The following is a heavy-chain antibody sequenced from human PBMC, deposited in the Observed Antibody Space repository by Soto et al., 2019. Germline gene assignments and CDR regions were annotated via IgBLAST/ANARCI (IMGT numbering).Heavy chain of an antibody. D-gene: IGHD6-6*01. Sequence: ASVKVSCKASGYTFTSYAMHWVRQAPGQRLEWMGWINAGNGNTKYSQKFQGRVTITRDTSASTAYMELSSLRSEDTAVYYCVPSIAAPYYFDYWGQGTLVTVSS. CDR1: GYTFTSYA. J-gene: IGHJ4*02. V-gene: IGHV1-3*01. CDR3: VPSIAAPYYFDY. CDR2: INAGNGNT.